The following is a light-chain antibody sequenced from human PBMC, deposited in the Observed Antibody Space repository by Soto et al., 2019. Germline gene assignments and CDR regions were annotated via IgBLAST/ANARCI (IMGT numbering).Light chain of an antibody. V-gene: IGLV1-44*01. J-gene: IGLJ2*01. CDR2: GNN. Sequence: QSVLTQPPSASGTPGQRVTISCSGSSSNIGSRTVNWYQQLPGTAPKLLIYGNNQRPSGVPDRFSGSKSGASASLAISGLQSEDEADYYCAAWGDSLNVVFGGGTKLTVL. CDR3: AAWGDSLNVV. CDR1: SSNIGSRT.